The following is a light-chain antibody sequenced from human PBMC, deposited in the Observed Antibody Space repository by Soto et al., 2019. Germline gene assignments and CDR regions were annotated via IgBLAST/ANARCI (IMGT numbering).Light chain of an antibody. V-gene: IGKV1-39*01. CDR1: RDINNF. Sequence: TQSPSSLSASVGGSVTITCRASRDINNFLNWYQQKSGEAPHLLVYDVSTLHTGVPSRFSGSGSETDFTLTIRGLQPEDSATYYCQQTFSTSITFGQGTRLEI. J-gene: IGKJ5*01. CDR3: QQTFSTSIT. CDR2: DVS.